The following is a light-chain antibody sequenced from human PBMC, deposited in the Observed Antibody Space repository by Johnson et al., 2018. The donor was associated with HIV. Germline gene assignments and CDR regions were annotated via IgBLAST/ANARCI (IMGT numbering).Light chain of an antibody. Sequence: QSVLTQPPSVSAAPGQNITISCSGGSSNIGNNYVSWYQHLPRTAPKLLIYENNTRPSGIPDRFSGSTSGTSATLGITGLQTGDEAYYYCGTWDSSLSVYVFGTGTKVTVL. CDR3: GTWDSSLSVYV. CDR2: ENN. CDR1: SSNIGNNY. J-gene: IGLJ1*01. V-gene: IGLV1-51*02.